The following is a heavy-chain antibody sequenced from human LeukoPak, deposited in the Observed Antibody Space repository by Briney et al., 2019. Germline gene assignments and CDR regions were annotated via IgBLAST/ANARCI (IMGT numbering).Heavy chain of an antibody. CDR2: IIPIFGTA. CDR1: GGTFSSYA. D-gene: IGHD3-22*01. V-gene: IGHV1-69*05. Sequence: SVKVSCKASGGTFSSYAISWVRQAPGQGLEWMGGIIPIFGTANYAQKFQGRVTITTDESTSTAYMELRSLRSDDTAVYYCARPLNYYDSSGANNWFDPWGQETLVTVSS. J-gene: IGHJ5*02. CDR3: ARPLNYYDSSGANNWFDP.